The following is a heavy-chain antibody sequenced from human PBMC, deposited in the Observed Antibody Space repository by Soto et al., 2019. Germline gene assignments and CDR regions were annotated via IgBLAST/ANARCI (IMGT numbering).Heavy chain of an antibody. Sequence: EVQLVQSGAEVKKPGESLRISCKGSGYSFTSYWISWVRQMPGKGLEWMGRIDPSDSYTNYSPSFQGHVTISADKSISTADLQWSSLKASDTAMYYCARTRDDSSGYYYILDYWGQGTLVTVSS. CDR1: GYSFTSYW. J-gene: IGHJ4*02. D-gene: IGHD3-22*01. V-gene: IGHV5-10-1*01. CDR2: IDPSDSYT. CDR3: ARTRDDSSGYYYILDY.